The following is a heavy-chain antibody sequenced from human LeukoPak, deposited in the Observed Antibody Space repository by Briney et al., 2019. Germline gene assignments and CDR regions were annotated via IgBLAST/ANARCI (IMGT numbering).Heavy chain of an antibody. J-gene: IGHJ4*02. Sequence: PGGSLRLSCAASGFTFSSYGMHWVRQAPGKGLEWVAVISYDGSNKYYADSVKGRFTISRDNSKNTLYLQMNSLRAEDTAVYYYARSYYDSSGYPVYYFDYWGQGTLVTVSS. CDR2: ISYDGSNK. D-gene: IGHD3-22*01. CDR1: GFTFSSYG. CDR3: ARSYYDSSGYPVYYFDY. V-gene: IGHV3-30*03.